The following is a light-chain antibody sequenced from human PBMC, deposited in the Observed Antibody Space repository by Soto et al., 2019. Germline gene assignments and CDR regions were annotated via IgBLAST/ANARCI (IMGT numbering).Light chain of an antibody. V-gene: IGKV3-20*01. J-gene: IGKJ2*01. CDR1: QSVSSSY. Sequence: EIVLTQSPGTLSLSPGERATLSCRASQSVSSSYLAWYQQKPGQAPRLLIYGASSRATGIPDRFSGSGSGTAFTLTITRLAPDAFALYYYHHYGTSSYTFGQPTKLQI. CDR3: HHYGTSSYT. CDR2: GAS.